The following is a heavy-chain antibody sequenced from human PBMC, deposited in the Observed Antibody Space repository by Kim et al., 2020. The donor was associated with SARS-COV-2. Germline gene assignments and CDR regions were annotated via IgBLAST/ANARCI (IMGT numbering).Heavy chain of an antibody. CDR2: IWYDGSNK. J-gene: IGHJ3*02. CDR1: GFTFSSYG. CDR3: AKEFSSPRYFDWLLRAFDI. D-gene: IGHD3-9*01. V-gene: IGHV3-33*06. Sequence: GGSLRLSCAASGFTFSSYGMHWVRQAPGKGLEWVAVIWYDGSNKYYADSVKGRFTISRDNSKNTLYLQMNSLRAEDTAVYYCAKEFSSPRYFDWLLRAFDIWGQGTMVTVSS.